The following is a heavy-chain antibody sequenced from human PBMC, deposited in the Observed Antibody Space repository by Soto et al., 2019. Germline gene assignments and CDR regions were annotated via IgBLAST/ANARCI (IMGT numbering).Heavy chain of an antibody. D-gene: IGHD4-4*01. CDR2: ISGSGGST. J-gene: IGHJ4*02. Sequence: GGLRLSCAASGFTFSSYAMSWVRQAPGKGLEWVSAISGSGGSTYYADSVKGRFTISRDNSKNTLYLQMNSLRAEDTAVYYCAKDRDYSNEKFDYWGQGTLVTVSS. CDR3: AKDRDYSNEKFDY. V-gene: IGHV3-23*01. CDR1: GFTFSSYA.